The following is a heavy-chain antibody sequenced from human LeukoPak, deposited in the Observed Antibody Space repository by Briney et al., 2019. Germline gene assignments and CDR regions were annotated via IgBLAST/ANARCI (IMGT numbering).Heavy chain of an antibody. D-gene: IGHD3-16*01. CDR2: ISGSGGST. J-gene: IGHJ4*02. CDR3: AKAIGGVRGYFDY. CDR1: GFTFSSYA. Sequence: GGSLRLSCAASGFTFSSYAMSWVRQAPGKGLEWVSAISGSGGSTYYADSVKGRSTISRDNSKNTLYLQMNSLRAEDTAVYYCAKAIGGVRGYFDYWGQGTLVTVSS. V-gene: IGHV3-23*01.